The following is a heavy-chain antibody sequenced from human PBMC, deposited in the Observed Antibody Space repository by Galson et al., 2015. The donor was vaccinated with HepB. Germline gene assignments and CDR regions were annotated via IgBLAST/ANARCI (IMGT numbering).Heavy chain of an antibody. D-gene: IGHD5-18*01. J-gene: IGHJ4*02. V-gene: IGHV3-30-3*01. CDR1: GFTFSSYA. CDR3: ARDLAIQLWSYYFDY. CDR2: ISYDGSNK. Sequence: SLRLSCAASGFTFSSYAMHWVRQAPGKGLEWVAVISYDGSNKYYADSVKGRFTISRDNSKNTLYLQMNSLRAEDTAVYYCARDLAIQLWSYYFDYWGQGTLVTVSS.